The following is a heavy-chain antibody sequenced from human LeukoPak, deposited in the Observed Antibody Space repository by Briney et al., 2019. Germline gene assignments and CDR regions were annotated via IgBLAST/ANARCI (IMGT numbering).Heavy chain of an antibody. CDR2: IKQDGSEK. CDR1: GFTFSTFW. D-gene: IGHD6-13*01. J-gene: IGHJ3*02. V-gene: IGHV3-7*02. Sequence: PGGSLRLSCAASGFTFSTFWMTWVRQAPGKGLEWVANIKQDGSEKYYVDSVKGRFTISRDNAKNSLYLQMNSLRAEDTAVYYCARAGGDSSSWYKKEGAFDIWGQGTMVTVSS. CDR3: ARAGGDSSSWYKKEGAFDI.